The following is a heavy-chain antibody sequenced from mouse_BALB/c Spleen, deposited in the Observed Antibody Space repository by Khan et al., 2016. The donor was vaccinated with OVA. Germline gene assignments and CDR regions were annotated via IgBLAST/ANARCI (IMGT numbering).Heavy chain of an antibody. CDR3: VRGGGYYRDDGWFAY. CDR1: GYTFTSYT. CDR2: INPSNGYT. Sequence: QMQLEESGAELARPGASVKMSCKSSGYTFTSYTIHWIKLRPGQGLEWIGYINPSNGYTNYNQKFKDKATLTADKSSTTAYMQLRSLTSDDSAVYTCVRGGGYYRDDGWFAYWGQGTLVTVSA. D-gene: IGHD2-14*01. J-gene: IGHJ3*01. V-gene: IGHV1-4*01.